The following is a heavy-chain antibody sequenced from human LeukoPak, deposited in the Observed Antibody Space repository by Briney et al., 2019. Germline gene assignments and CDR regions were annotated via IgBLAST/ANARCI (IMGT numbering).Heavy chain of an antibody. V-gene: IGHV3-66*01. J-gene: IGHJ3*02. CDR2: IYSGGST. CDR3: ARGGGAEAFDI. CDR1: GFTVSSNY. Sequence: GGSLRLSCAASGFTVSSNYMSWVRQAPGKGLEWVSVIYSGGSTNYADSVKGRFTISRDNSKNTLYLQMNSLRVEDTAVYYCARGGGAEAFDIWGQGTMVTVSS. D-gene: IGHD2-21*01.